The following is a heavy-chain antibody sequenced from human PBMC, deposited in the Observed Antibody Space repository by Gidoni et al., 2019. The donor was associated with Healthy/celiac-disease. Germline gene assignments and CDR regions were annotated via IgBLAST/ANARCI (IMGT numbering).Heavy chain of an antibody. CDR1: GGSISSSSYY. Sequence: QLQLQESGPGLVKPSETLSLTCTVSGGSISSSSYYWGWIRQPPGKGLEWIGSIYYSGSTYYNPSLKSRVTISVDTSKNQFSLKLSSVTAADTAVYYCASYGRTQPIDYWGQGTLVTVSS. V-gene: IGHV4-39*01. D-gene: IGHD4-17*01. CDR3: ASYGRTQPIDY. CDR2: IYYSGST. J-gene: IGHJ4*02.